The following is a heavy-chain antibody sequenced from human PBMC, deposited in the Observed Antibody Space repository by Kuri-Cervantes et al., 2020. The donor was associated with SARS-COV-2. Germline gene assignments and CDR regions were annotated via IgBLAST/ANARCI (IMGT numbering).Heavy chain of an antibody. J-gene: IGHJ3*02. V-gene: IGHV4-59*11. CDR1: GGSISGHY. D-gene: IGHD2-2*01. Sequence: SETLSLTCTVSGGSISGHYWSWIRQPPGKGLEWIGNIFYSGSTNYNPSLKSRVTMSVATSKNQFSLKLNSVTAADTAVYYCARVVPAAISVDAFDIWGQGTMVTVSS. CDR2: IFYSGST. CDR3: ARVVPAAISVDAFDI.